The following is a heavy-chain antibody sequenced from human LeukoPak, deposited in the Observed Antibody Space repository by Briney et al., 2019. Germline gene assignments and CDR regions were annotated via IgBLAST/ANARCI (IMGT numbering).Heavy chain of an antibody. J-gene: IGHJ4*02. CDR3: ARGRGYSYGYGRIDY. Sequence: SETLSLTCAVYGGSFSGYYWSWIRQPPGKGLEWIGEINHSGSTNYNPSLKSRVTISVDTSKNQFSLKLSSVTAADTAEYYCARGRGYSYGYGRIDYWGQGTLVTVSS. CDR1: GGSFSGYY. CDR2: INHSGST. D-gene: IGHD5-18*01. V-gene: IGHV4-34*01.